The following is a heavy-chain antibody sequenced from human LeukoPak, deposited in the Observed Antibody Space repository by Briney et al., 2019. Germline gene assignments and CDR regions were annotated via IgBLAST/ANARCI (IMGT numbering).Heavy chain of an antibody. V-gene: IGHV5-51*01. CDR3: ARLNDFTLDY. J-gene: IGHJ4*02. Sequence: GESLKISCKGSGYTFSSYWIGWVRQMPGKGLEWMGIIYPGDSDTRYSPSLQGQVTISVDTSIGTAYLQWSSLKASDTAIYYCARLNDFTLDYWGQGTLVTVSS. CDR2: IYPGDSDT. CDR1: GYTFSSYW. D-gene: IGHD3-3*01.